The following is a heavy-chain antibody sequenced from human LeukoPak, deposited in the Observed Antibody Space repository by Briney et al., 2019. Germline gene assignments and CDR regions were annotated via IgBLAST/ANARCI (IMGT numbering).Heavy chain of an antibody. V-gene: IGHV3-48*03. D-gene: IGHD2-15*01. CDR1: GFIFSDYE. J-gene: IGHJ4*02. Sequence: PGGSLRLSCAVSGFIFSDYEMNWVRQAPGKGVEWVSYISSSGRKIYYADSVKGRFTISRDNAKNSLYLQMNSLRADDTAIYYCARGPRDPTEYCSRGACAPTYEVWGQGALVTVSS. CDR2: ISSSGRKI. CDR3: ARGPRDPTEYCSRGACAPTYEV.